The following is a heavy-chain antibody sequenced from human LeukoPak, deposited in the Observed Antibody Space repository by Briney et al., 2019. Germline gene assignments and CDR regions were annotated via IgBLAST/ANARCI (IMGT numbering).Heavy chain of an antibody. V-gene: IGHV1-69*04. D-gene: IGHD2-2*01. J-gene: IGHJ4*02. CDR2: IIPILGIA. CDR3: ARGLVVPAAMGEFDY. Sequence: SVKVSCKASGGTFSSYAISWVRQAPGQGLEWMGRIIPILGIANYAQKFQGRVTMTTDTSTSTAYTELRSLKSDDTAVYYCARGLVVPAAMGEFDYWGQGTLIAVSS. CDR1: GGTFSSYA.